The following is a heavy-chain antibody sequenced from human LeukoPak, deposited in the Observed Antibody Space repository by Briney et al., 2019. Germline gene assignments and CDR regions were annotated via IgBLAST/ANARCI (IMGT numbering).Heavy chain of an antibody. J-gene: IGHJ5*02. CDR3: ARALDTAMVTSFYSFDP. Sequence: PSETLSLTCTVSGGSISSYYWSWIRQPAGKGLEWIGRIYPSGSTNYNPSLKSRVTMSVDTSKNQFSLKLSSVTAADTAVYYCARALDTAMVTSFYSFDPWGQGTLVTVSS. CDR1: GGSISSYY. CDR2: IYPSGST. D-gene: IGHD5-18*01. V-gene: IGHV4-4*07.